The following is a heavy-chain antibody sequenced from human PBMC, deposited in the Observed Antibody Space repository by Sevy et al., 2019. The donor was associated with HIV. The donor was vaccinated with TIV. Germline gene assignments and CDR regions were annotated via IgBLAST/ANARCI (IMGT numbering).Heavy chain of an antibody. D-gene: IGHD2-21*02. Sequence: GGSLRLSCAASGFSFSSYAMSWVRQAPGKGLERVSSMTGSGGTIYYGDSVKGRFTISRDNSKNTLYLQMNSLRADDTAVYYCAKDGLYGGDFEYFQDWGQGTLVTVSS. CDR3: AKDGLYGGDFEYFQD. J-gene: IGHJ1*01. CDR1: GFSFSSYA. CDR2: MTGSGGTI. V-gene: IGHV3-23*01.